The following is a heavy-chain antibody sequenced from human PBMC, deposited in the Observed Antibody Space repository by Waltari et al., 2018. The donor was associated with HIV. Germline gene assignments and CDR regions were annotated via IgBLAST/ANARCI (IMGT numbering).Heavy chain of an antibody. CDR3: ARGGIVATIACFDY. Sequence: QVQLQQWGAGLLKPSETLSLTCAVYGGSFSGYYWSWIRQPPGKGLEWIGEINHSGSTNYNPSLKSRVTISVDTSKNQFSLKLSSVTAADTAVYYCARGGIVATIACFDYWGQGTLVTVSS. J-gene: IGHJ4*02. D-gene: IGHD5-12*01. V-gene: IGHV4-34*01. CDR1: GGSFSGYY. CDR2: INHSGST.